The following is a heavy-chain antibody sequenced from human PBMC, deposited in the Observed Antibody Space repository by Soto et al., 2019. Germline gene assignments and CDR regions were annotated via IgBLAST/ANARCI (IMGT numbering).Heavy chain of an antibody. J-gene: IGHJ4*02. CDR3: ARVAYNSSGYYSCFDY. CDR2: IIPIFGTA. Sequence: SVKVSCKASGGTFSSYAISWVRQAPGQGLEWMGGIIPIFGTANYAQKFQGRVTITADKSTSTAYMELSSLRSEDTAVYYCARVAYNSSGYYSCFDYWGQGTPVPVSS. V-gene: IGHV1-69*06. CDR1: GGTFSSYA. D-gene: IGHD3-22*01.